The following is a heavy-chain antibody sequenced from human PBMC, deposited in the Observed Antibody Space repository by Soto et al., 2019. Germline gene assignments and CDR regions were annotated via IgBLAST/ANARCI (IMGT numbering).Heavy chain of an antibody. J-gene: IGHJ4*02. D-gene: IGHD6-19*01. V-gene: IGHV3-30*03. CDR2: ISNDGSRQ. CDR3: ARQWRAFDY. CDR1: GFNFSTSG. Sequence: PGGSLRLSCAASGFNFSTSGMDWVRQVPGKGLEWVAVISNDGSRQYYAESAKGRFTISRDNSKNTLYLQMNSLRAEDTAVYYCARQWRAFDYWGQGTLVTVSS.